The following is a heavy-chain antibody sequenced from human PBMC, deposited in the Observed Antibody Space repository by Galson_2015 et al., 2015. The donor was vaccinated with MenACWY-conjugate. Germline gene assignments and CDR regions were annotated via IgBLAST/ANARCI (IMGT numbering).Heavy chain of an antibody. Sequence: SLRLSCAASGFTFSSYGMDWVRQAPGKGLEWVASISFDGIHKDYVDSVRGRFSISRDNSKNMVYLEMNSLRGEDTAVYYCAKDALLCTSNSCFTGIPIYFDCRGQGTLVTVSS. CDR1: GFTFSSYG. D-gene: IGHD2-2*01. CDR2: ISFDGIHK. J-gene: IGHJ4*02. V-gene: IGHV3-30*02. CDR3: AKDALLCTSNSCFTGIPIYFDC.